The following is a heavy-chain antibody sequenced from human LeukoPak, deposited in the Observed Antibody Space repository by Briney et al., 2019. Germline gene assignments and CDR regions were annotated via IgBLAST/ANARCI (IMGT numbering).Heavy chain of an antibody. CDR2: ISPSGGST. J-gene: IGHJ4*02. V-gene: IGHV1-46*01. CDR3: ARGGIVGAPGAYFDY. CDR1: GYTFTSNY. Sequence: ASVKVSCKAFGYTFTSNYMHWVRQAPGQGPEWMGVISPSGGSTTYAQKFQGRVTITADKSTSTAYMELSSLRSEDTAVYYCARGGIVGAPGAYFDYWGQGTLVTVSS. D-gene: IGHD1-26*01.